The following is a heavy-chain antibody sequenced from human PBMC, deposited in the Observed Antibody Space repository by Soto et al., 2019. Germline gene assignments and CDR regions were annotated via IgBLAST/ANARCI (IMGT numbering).Heavy chain of an antibody. CDR1: GYTFTDFD. J-gene: IGHJ4*02. CDR2: VNPKSGNT. CDR3: ARGLPCDSCYNF. D-gene: IGHD3-10*01. Sequence: QVQLVQSGAEVKKPGASVKVSCKASGYTFTDFDINWVRQATGQGLEWMGWVNPKSGNTGYAPKFQGRVSMTRDTSTNTGYMEVSSLRSEDTAVYYCARGLPCDSCYNFWGQGTLVTVSS. V-gene: IGHV1-8*01.